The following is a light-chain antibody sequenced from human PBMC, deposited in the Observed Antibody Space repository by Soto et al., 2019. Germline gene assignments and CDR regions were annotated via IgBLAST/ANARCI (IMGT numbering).Light chain of an antibody. Sequence: EIVLTQSPGTLSLSPGERATLSCRASQSVNSTSLAWYQQKPGQAPRLLIHGASSRATGIPDRFSGGGSGTDFTLTISRLGPEDFAVYFCQRYSDSLWTFGQGTKVEIK. J-gene: IGKJ1*01. CDR3: QRYSDSLWT. CDR1: QSVNSTS. V-gene: IGKV3-20*01. CDR2: GAS.